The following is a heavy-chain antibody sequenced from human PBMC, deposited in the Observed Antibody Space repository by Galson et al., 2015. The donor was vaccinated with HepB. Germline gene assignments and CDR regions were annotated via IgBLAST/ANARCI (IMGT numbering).Heavy chain of an antibody. CDR3: ARNGDCSSINCYLPFDY. CDR1: EFTFNTYA. V-gene: IGHV3-30*04. CDR2: ISYAGSEK. D-gene: IGHD2-2*01. J-gene: IGHJ4*02. Sequence: SLRLSCAASEFTFNTYAMHWVRQAPGEGLEWVAVISYAGSEKYYADSVKGRFTISRDNSKNTLYLQMNSLRTEDTAVYYCARNGDCSSINCYLPFDYWGQGTLVTVSS.